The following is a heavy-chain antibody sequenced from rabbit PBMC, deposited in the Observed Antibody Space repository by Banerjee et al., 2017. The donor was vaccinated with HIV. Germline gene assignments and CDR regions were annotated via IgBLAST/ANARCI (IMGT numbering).Heavy chain of an antibody. D-gene: IGHD1-1*01. CDR3: VSGDASSSGYPYFNL. CDR2: IDPVFGST. J-gene: IGHJ4*01. Sequence: QEQLVESGGGLVQPGGSLKLSCKASGFDFSSYGVSWVRQAPGKGLEWIGYIDPVFGSTYYASWVNGRFTISSHNAQNTLYLQLNSLTAADTATYFCVSGDASSSGYPYFNLWGPGTLVTVS. CDR1: GFDFSSYG. V-gene: IGHV1S47*01.